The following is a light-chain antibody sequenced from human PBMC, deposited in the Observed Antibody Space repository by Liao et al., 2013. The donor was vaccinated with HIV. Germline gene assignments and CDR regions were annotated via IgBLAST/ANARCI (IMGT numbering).Light chain of an antibody. V-gene: IGLV3-1*01. CDR2: DDM. CDR1: RLGNKW. CDR3: QAWDSSTVI. Sequence: SYELTQPPSVSVSPGQTANITCSGQRLGNKWTSWYQQRPGQSPILVIYDDMKRPSGIPERFAGSNSGNTATLTISGTQAMDEADYYCQAWDSSTVIFGGGTKLTVL. J-gene: IGLJ2*01.